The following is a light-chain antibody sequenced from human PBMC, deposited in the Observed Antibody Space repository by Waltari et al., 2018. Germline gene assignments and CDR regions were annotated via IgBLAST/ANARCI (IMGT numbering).Light chain of an antibody. J-gene: IGKJ4*01. CDR1: PSVHIN. Sequence: EIVMTQSPATLSVSPGERATLSCRASPSVHINLAWYQQEPGQAPRLLVYDASTRATGIPARFGGSGSGTEFTLTISSLQSEDFAVYYCQQYHDWPLTFAGGTKVEIK. CDR3: QQYHDWPLT. CDR2: DAS. V-gene: IGKV3-15*01.